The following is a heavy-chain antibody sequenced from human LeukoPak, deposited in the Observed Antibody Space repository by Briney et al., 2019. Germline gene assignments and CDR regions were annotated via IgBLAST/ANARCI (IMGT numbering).Heavy chain of an antibody. CDR3: AKLSSLYCSGGSCYSDY. D-gene: IGHD2-15*01. V-gene: IGHV3-7*03. J-gene: IGHJ4*02. Sequence: PGGSLRLSCATSGFIFSRDWMTWVRQAPGKGPEWVANIKGDGSKKNLVDSVKGRFTISRDNAKNSLYLEMSSLRAEDTAVYYCAKLSSLYCSGGSCYSDYWGQGTLVTVSS. CDR1: GFIFSRDW. CDR2: IKGDGSKK.